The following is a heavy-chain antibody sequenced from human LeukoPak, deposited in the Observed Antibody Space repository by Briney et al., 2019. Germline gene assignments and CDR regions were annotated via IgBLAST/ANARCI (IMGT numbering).Heavy chain of an antibody. CDR2: INHSGST. Sequence: SETLSLTCAVYGGSFSGYYWSWIRQPPGKGLEWTGEINHSGSTNYNPFLKSRVTISVDTSKNQFSLKLSSVTAADTAVYYCASRYCSSTSCGNWFDPWGQGTLVTVSS. D-gene: IGHD2-2*01. CDR3: ASRYCSSTSCGNWFDP. V-gene: IGHV4-34*01. J-gene: IGHJ5*02. CDR1: GGSFSGYY.